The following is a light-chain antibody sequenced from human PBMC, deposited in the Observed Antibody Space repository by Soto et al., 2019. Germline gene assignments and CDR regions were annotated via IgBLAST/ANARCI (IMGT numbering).Light chain of an antibody. Sequence: EIVLTQSPATLSLSPGERATLSCRASQSVSSHLAWYQQKPGQAPRLLMYDASNRATGIPARFSGSGSGTDFTLIISSLEPEDSAVYFWQQRSNWPLTFGGGTKVEIK. CDR3: QQRSNWPLT. CDR2: DAS. V-gene: IGKV3-11*01. J-gene: IGKJ4*01. CDR1: QSVSSH.